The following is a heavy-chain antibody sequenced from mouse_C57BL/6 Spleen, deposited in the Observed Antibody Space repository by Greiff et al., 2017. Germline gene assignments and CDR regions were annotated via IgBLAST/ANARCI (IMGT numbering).Heavy chain of an antibody. V-gene: IGHV1-81*01. CDR3: ARCYYGNFPGAMDY. D-gene: IGHD2-1*01. Sequence: QVQLQQSGAELARPGASVKLSCKASGYTFTSYGISWVKQRTGQGPEWIGEIYPRSGNTYYNEKFKGKATLTADKSSSTAYMELRSLTSEDSAVYFCARCYYGNFPGAMDYWGQGTSVTVSS. J-gene: IGHJ4*01. CDR2: IYPRSGNT. CDR1: GYTFTSYG.